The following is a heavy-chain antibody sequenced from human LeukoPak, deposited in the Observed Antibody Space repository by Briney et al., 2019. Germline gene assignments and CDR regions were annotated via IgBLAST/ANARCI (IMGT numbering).Heavy chain of an antibody. CDR3: ARALSWCLAGNCR. CDR2: INTDGSST. J-gene: IGHJ4*02. Sequence: GGSLRLSCAASGFTFSSYWMHWVCQAPGKGLVWVSRINTDGSSTSYADSVKGRFTISRDNAKNTLYLQMNSLRAEDTAVYYCARALSWCLAGNCRWGQGTLVTVSS. CDR1: GFTFSSYW. D-gene: IGHD4/OR15-4a*01. V-gene: IGHV3-74*01.